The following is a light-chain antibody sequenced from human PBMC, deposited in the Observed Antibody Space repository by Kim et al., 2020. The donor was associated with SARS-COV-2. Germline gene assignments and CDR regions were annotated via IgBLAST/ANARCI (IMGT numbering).Light chain of an antibody. J-gene: IGKJ1*01. CDR2: KAS. Sequence: ASVGDTVTITCRASQRIGDWLAWYQQKPGKAPQLLISKASSLESGVPSRFSGRGSGTEFTLSIRSLQPDDFATYYCQQYGYYPWTFGQGTKVDIK. V-gene: IGKV1-5*03. CDR1: QRIGDW. CDR3: QQYGYYPWT.